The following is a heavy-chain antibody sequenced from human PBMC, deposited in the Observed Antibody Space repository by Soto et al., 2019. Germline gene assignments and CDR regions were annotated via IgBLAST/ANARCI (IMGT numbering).Heavy chain of an antibody. Sequence: SETLSLTCTVSGGSISSYYWSWIRQPPGKGLEWFGYIYYSGSTNYNPSLKSRVTISVDTSKNQFSLKLSSVTAADTAVYYCARHYGSGSYYNWGYYYYYMDVWGKGTTVTVSS. V-gene: IGHV4-59*08. CDR1: GGSISSYY. D-gene: IGHD3-10*01. CDR3: ARHYGSGSYYNWGYYYYYMDV. CDR2: IYYSGST. J-gene: IGHJ6*03.